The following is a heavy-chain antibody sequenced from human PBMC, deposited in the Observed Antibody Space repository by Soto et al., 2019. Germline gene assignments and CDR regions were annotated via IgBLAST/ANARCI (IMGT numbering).Heavy chain of an antibody. CDR2: IRSKAYGGTT. D-gene: IGHD6-13*01. J-gene: IGHJ6*03. CDR1: GFTFGDYA. V-gene: IGHV3-49*03. Sequence: SLRLSCTASGFTFGDYAMSWFRQAPGKGLEWVGFIRSKAYGGTTEYAASVKGRFTISRDDSKSIAYLQMNSLKTEDTAVYYCTRGIAAAGIYYYYMDVWGQGTTVTVSS. CDR3: TRGIAAAGIYYYYMDV.